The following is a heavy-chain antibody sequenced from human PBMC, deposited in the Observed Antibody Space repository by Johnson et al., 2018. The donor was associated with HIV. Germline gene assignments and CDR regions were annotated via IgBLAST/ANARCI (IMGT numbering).Heavy chain of an antibody. Sequence: QVQLVESGGGLVKPGGSLRLSCAASGFTFSDYYMSWIRQAPGKGLEWVSHISSRSGPISYSDSVKGRFTISRANAKNSLYLQMNSLRAEDTAVYYCARAPRAFCDGDCYPNAFGIWGQGTMVTVSS. CDR3: ARAPRAFCDGDCYPNAFGI. D-gene: IGHD2-21*02. CDR2: ISSRSGPI. V-gene: IGHV3-11*04. CDR1: GFTFSDYY. J-gene: IGHJ3*02.